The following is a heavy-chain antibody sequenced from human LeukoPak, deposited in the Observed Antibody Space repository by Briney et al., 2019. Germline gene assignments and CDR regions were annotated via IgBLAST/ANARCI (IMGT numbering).Heavy chain of an antibody. CDR1: GFTVSSNY. V-gene: IGHV3-66*01. D-gene: IGHD1-26*01. CDR3: ARGRSGSYYDY. J-gene: IGHJ4*02. Sequence: GGSLRLSCAASGFTVSSNYMSWVRQAPGKGLEWVSVIHSGGSTYYADSVKGRFTISRDNSKNTLYLQMNSLRAEDTAVYYCARGRSGSYYDYWGQGTLVTVSS. CDR2: IHSGGST.